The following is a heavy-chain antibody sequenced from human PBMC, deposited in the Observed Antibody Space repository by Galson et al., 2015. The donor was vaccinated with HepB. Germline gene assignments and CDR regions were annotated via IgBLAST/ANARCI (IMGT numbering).Heavy chain of an antibody. V-gene: IGHV3-11*01. CDR3: ARVIGCSSSWCYYYYCYMDV. CDR2: ISSSGSTI. CDR1: GFTFSDYY. Sequence: SLRLSCAASGFTFSDYYMSWIRQAPGKGLEWVSYISSSGSTIYYADSVKGRFTISRDNAKNSLYLQMNSLRAEDTAVYYCARVIGCSSSWCYYYYCYMDVWGKGTTVTVSS. J-gene: IGHJ6*03. D-gene: IGHD6-13*01.